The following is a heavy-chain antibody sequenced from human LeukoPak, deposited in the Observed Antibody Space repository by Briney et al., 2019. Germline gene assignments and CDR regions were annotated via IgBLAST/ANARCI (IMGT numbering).Heavy chain of an antibody. Sequence: PSETLSLTCAVSGGSISSYYWSWIRQPAGKGLEYIGRFYTSGSTNYNPSLQSRVIMSVDTSKNQFSLKLTSVTAADTAVYYCARHGAGYSFDFWGQGTLVTVSS. V-gene: IGHV4-4*07. D-gene: IGHD5-12*01. CDR1: GGSISSYY. J-gene: IGHJ4*02. CDR3: ARHGAGYSFDF. CDR2: FYTSGST.